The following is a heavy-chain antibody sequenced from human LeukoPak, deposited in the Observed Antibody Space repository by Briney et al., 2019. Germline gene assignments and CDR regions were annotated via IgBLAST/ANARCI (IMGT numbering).Heavy chain of an antibody. CDR1: GFVFTAYG. CDR3: AKDGEFWSGYLDH. J-gene: IGHJ4*02. D-gene: IGHD3-3*01. CDR2: VSSSDSHT. Sequence: GGSLRLSCAASGFVFTAYGMSWVRQAPGKGLEAVAGVSSSDSHTYYGDSMKGRFTISRDKSTNMIYLQMNSLRAEDTAIYYCAKDGEFWSGYLDHWGQGILVTVSS. V-gene: IGHV3-23*05.